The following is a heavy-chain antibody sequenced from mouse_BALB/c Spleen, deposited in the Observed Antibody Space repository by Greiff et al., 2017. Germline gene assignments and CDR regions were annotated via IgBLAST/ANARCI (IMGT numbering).Heavy chain of an antibody. CDR2: SRNKANDYTT. J-gene: IGHJ4*01. CDR1: GFTFSDFY. V-gene: IGHV7-1*02. Sequence: EVKLVESGGGLVQPGGSLRLSCATSGFTFSDFYMEWVRQPPGKRLEWIAASRNKANDYTTEYSASVKGRFIVSRDTSQSILYLQMNALRAEDTAIYYCARDALTGTGDAMDYWGQGTSVTVSS. CDR3: ARDALTGTGDAMDY. D-gene: IGHD4-1*01.